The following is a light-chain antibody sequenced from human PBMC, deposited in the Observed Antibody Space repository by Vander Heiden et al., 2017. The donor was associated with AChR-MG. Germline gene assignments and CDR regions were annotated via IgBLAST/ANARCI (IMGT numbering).Light chain of an antibody. CDR1: SANIEIHT. CDR3: AAWDDSLSGAWV. Sequence: QSVLPQPLSASGIPAQRVTISCSGSSANIEIHTVNWYQHFPVIAPKLLLHTNNNRPSGVPDRFSGSKSGSSASLAISGLQSEDEAVYYCAAWDDSLSGAWVFGGGTKLTVL. J-gene: IGLJ3*02. CDR2: TNN. V-gene: IGLV1-44*01.